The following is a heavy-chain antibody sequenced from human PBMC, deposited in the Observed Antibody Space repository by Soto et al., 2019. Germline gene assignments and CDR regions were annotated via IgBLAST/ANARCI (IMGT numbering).Heavy chain of an antibody. V-gene: IGHV4-34*01. CDR1: GGSFSGYY. CDR3: AKGESKYCSGGSCYNFDY. Sequence: SETLSLTCAVYGGSFSGYYWSWIRQPPGKGLEWIGEINHSGSTNYNPSLKSRVTISVDTSKNQFSLKLSSVTAADTAVYYCAKGESKYCSGGSCYNFDYWGQGIQVTVSS. J-gene: IGHJ4*02. CDR2: INHSGST. D-gene: IGHD2-15*01.